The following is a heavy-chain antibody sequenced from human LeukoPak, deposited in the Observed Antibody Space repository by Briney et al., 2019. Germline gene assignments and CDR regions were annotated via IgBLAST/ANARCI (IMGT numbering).Heavy chain of an antibody. CDR3: ARGEKPYDY. V-gene: IGHV1-18*01. CDR1: GYTFTYYV. J-gene: IGHJ4*02. CDR2: INAYNGNT. Sequence: ASVKVSCKTSGYTFTYYVISWVRQAPGQGLEWMGWINAYNGNTNDAQKFQGRVTMTTDTSTSTSYMELRSLRSDDTAVYYCARGEKPYDYWGQGTLVSVSS. D-gene: IGHD1-26*01.